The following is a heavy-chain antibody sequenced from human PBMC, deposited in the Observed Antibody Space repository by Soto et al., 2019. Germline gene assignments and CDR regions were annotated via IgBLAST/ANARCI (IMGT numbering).Heavy chain of an antibody. CDR2: MYFRGST. CDR1: GGSMRSYD. D-gene: IGHD1-26*01. V-gene: IGHV4-59*01. J-gene: IGHJ4*02. Sequence: PSGTLSLACTVCGGSMRSYDWGGIRQPPGKGLEWIGYMYFRGSTNYNPSLKSRVTISVDTSKNQFSLKLSSVTAADTAVYYCARDRSGSYYPSFFDYWGQRILVTVSS. CDR3: ARDRSGSYYPSFFDY.